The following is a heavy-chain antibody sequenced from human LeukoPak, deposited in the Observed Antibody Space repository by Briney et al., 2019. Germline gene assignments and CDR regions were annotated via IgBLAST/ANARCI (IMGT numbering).Heavy chain of an antibody. J-gene: IGHJ6*03. V-gene: IGHV3-7*01. CDR2: IKQDGSEK. CDR3: TRVRDESYDFWRGYYGEYYDYMDV. D-gene: IGHD3-3*01. Sequence: GGSLRLSCAASGFTFSSYWMSWVRQAPGKGLEWVANIKQDGSEKSYVDSVKGRLTISRDKAKNALYLQMNNLRAEDTAVYFCTRVRDESYDFWRGYYGEYYDYMDVWGKGTTVTVSS. CDR1: GFTFSSYW.